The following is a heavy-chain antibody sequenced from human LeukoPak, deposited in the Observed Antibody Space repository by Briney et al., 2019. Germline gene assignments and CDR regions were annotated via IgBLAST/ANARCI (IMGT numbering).Heavy chain of an antibody. D-gene: IGHD3-9*01. CDR3: AKPKPPTGYYYSYDY. V-gene: IGHV3-30-3*02. CDR1: GFTFNSYA. CDR2: ISYDGSNK. J-gene: IGHJ4*02. Sequence: GGSLRLSCAASGFTFNSYAMHWVRQAPGRGLEWVAVISYDGSNKYYADSVKGRFTISRDNSKNTLYLQMNSLRADDTAVYYCAKPKPPTGYYYSYDYWGQGTLVTVSS.